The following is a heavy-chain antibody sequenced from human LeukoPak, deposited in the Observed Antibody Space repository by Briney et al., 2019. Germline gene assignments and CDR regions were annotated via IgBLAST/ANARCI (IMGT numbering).Heavy chain of an antibody. CDR2: ISGSGGST. CDR3: AKDRARYCSSTSRLAFDY. CDR1: GFTFSSYA. D-gene: IGHD2-2*01. J-gene: IGHJ4*02. V-gene: IGHV3-23*01. Sequence: GGSLRLSCAASGFTFSSYAMSWVRQAPGKGLEWVSAISGSGGSTYYADSVKGRFTISRDNSKNTLYLQMNSLRAEDTAVYYCAKDRARYCSSTSRLAFDYWGQGTLVTVSS.